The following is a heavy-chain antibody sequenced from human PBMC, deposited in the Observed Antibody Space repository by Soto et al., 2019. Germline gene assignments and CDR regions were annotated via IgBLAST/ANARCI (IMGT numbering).Heavy chain of an antibody. Sequence: GGSLRLSCAASGFTFSSYAMSWVRQAPGKGLEWVSAISGSGGSTYYADSVKGRFTISRDNSKNTLYLQMNSLRAEDTAVYYCARVARVTTVFGVLIFTYGMDGWGQGTTVTVSS. CDR2: ISGSGGST. D-gene: IGHD3-3*01. V-gene: IGHV3-23*01. J-gene: IGHJ6*02. CDR3: ARVARVTTVFGVLIFTYGMDG. CDR1: GFTFSSYA.